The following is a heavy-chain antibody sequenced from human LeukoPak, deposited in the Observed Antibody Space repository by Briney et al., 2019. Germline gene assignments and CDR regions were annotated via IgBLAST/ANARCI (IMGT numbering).Heavy chain of an antibody. CDR1: GFTFSTYA. V-gene: IGHV3-30-3*01. CDR3: ASDLSVGWRYSGPDAFDI. CDR2: ISYDGSNK. D-gene: IGHD5-12*01. J-gene: IGHJ3*02. Sequence: GGSLRLSCAASGFTFSTYAMHWVRQAPGKGLEWVAVISYDGSNKYYADSVKGRFTISRDNAKNSLYLQMNSLRAEDTAVYYCASDLSVGWRYSGPDAFDIWGQGTMVTVSS.